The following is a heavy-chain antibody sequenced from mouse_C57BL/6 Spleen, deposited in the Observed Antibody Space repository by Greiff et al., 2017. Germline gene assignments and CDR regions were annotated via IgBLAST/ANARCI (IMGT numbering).Heavy chain of an antibody. D-gene: IGHD4-1*01. CDR3: ARWELGPSWFAY. J-gene: IGHJ3*01. CDR1: GYTFTSYT. V-gene: IGHV1-4*01. Sequence: QVQLKESGAELARPGASVKMSCKASGYTFTSYTMHWVKQRPGQGLEWIGYINPSSGYTKYNQKFKDKATLTADKSSSTAYMQLSSLTSEDSAVYYCARWELGPSWFAYWGQGTLVTVSA. CDR2: INPSSGYT.